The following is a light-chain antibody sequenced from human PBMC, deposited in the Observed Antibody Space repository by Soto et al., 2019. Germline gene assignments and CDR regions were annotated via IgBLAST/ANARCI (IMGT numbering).Light chain of an antibody. CDR3: QQLNYWPLYT. CDR1: QSISSN. CDR2: AAS. V-gene: IGKV3-15*01. Sequence: EIVMTQSPPTLSVSPGEGATLSCRASQSISSNLAWYQQKPGQSPRLLIYAASTRASGVPARFSGSGSGTEFTLTISRVESEDFAVYYCQQLNYWPLYTFGQGTKLDIK. J-gene: IGKJ2*01.